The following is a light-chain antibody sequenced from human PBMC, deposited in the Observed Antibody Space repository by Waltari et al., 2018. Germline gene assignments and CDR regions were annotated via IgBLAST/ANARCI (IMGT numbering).Light chain of an antibody. CDR1: QGIGKY. J-gene: IGKJ1*01. CDR2: AAS. Sequence: EVVLTQSPGTLSLSPGERATLSCRASQGIGKYLVWYHPRPGQAPRLLIYAASTRATGIPDRFSGSGYGTDFSLTISRLEPEDFAVYYCQNHERLPATFGQGTKVEIK. CDR3: QNHERLPAT. V-gene: IGKV3-20*01.